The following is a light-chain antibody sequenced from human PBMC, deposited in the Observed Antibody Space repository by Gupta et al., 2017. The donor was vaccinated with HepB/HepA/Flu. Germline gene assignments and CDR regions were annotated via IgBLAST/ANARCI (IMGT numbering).Light chain of an antibody. V-gene: IGLV2-23*01. Sequence: QSALTQPAPVSGSPGPSIAISCTGTNSDVGGYNLVSWYQQYPGKAPKLMIYEGSKRPSGVSNRFSGSKSGNTASLTISGLQAEDEADYYCCSYTGDLDVFGTGTRVTVL. CDR1: NSDVGGYNL. J-gene: IGLJ1*01. CDR3: CSYTGDLDV. CDR2: EGS.